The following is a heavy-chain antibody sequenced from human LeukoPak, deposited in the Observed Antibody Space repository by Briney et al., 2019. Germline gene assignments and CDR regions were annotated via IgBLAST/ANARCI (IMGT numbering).Heavy chain of an antibody. Sequence: SETLSLTCTVSGVSISSSNSYWGWIRQPPGKGLEWIGSIYYSGNTYYNASLKSRVTISVDTSKNQFSLKLSSVTAADTAVYYCARGREMATILDYWGQGTLVTVSS. CDR2: IYYSGNT. J-gene: IGHJ4*02. CDR1: GVSISSSNSY. V-gene: IGHV4-39*07. D-gene: IGHD5-24*01. CDR3: ARGREMATILDY.